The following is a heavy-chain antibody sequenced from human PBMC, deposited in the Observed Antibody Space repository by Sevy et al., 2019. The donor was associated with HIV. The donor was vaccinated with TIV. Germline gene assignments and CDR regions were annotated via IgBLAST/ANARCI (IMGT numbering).Heavy chain of an antibody. J-gene: IGHJ4*02. Sequence: GGSLRLSCAASGFAVSSNYMSWVRQAPGKGLEWVSVIYAGGRTYYEDSVKGRLTISSDNSKNTVYLQMNSLRAEDTAVYYCARDHYDSLWGSYWYYFDYWGQGTLVTVSS. CDR2: IYAGGRT. CDR1: GFAVSSNY. CDR3: ARDHYDSLWGSYWYYFDY. D-gene: IGHD3-16*01. V-gene: IGHV3-53*01.